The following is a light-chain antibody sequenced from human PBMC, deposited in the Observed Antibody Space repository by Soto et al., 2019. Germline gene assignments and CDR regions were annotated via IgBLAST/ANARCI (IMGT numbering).Light chain of an antibody. V-gene: IGKV3-20*01. J-gene: IGKJ2*01. CDR2: DAS. CDR3: QHYCTSPPYT. Sequence: EIVLTQSPATLSLSPGERATLSCMASQNVWSNYLAWYQQVPGQAPRLLIYDASTRATGVPDRFTGSGSWKDFTLTNRRLEPGDFAVNYWQHYCTSPPYTFGQGTKLEI. CDR1: QNVWSNY.